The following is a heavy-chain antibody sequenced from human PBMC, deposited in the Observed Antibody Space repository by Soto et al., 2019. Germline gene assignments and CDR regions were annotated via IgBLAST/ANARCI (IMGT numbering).Heavy chain of an antibody. V-gene: IGHV1-18*01. D-gene: IGHD6-19*01. CDR3: ARWYSGWCSDY. CDR1: GYTFTNHG. CDR2: ISGYNGNT. Sequence: QVQLVQSGAEVKKPGASVKVSCKASGYTFTNHGISWVRQAPGQRLEWMGWISGYNGNTNYAQNLHDGVTLTTVTSTTAAYMELRSLSSDAAAVYDWARWYSGWCSDYWGQGTLVTVSS. J-gene: IGHJ4*02.